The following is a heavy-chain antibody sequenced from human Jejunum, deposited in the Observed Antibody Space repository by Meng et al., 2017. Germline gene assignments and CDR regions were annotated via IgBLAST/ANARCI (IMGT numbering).Heavy chain of an antibody. V-gene: IGHV1-3*01. J-gene: IGHJ4*02. CDR3: SRDMTYSSGSFDY. D-gene: IGHD3-10*01. CDR1: GFTFVSYA. CDR2: ITAGNGNT. Sequence: ASVKVSCKASGFTFVSYAIYWVRQAPGQGLEWMGWITAGNGNTKYSQKFQGRVTITRDTSASTAYMELSSLRPEDTAVYYCSRDMTYSSGSFDYWGQGTLVTVSS.